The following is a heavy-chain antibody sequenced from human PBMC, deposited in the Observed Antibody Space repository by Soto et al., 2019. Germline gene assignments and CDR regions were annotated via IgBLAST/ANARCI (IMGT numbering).Heavy chain of an antibody. V-gene: IGHV3-33*01. CDR1: GFTFSSYG. CDR2: IWYDGSNK. J-gene: IGHJ1*01. D-gene: IGHD2-21*02. Sequence: PGGSLRLSCAASGFTFSSYGMHWVRQAPGKGLEWVAVIWYDGSNKYYADSVKGRFTISRDNSKNTLYLQMNSLRAEDTAVYYCARAYCGGDCYPEYFQHWGQGTLVTVSS. CDR3: ARAYCGGDCYPEYFQH.